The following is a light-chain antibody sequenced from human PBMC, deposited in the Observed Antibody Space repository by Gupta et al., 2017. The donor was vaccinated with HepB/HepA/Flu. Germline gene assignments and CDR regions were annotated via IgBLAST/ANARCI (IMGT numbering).Light chain of an antibody. J-gene: IGLJ1*01. V-gene: IGLV1-40*01. CDR1: SSNIGAGYD. CDR2: GNS. CDR3: QSYDSSLRFYV. Sequence: QSVLTQPPSVSGAPGQRVTISCTGSSSNIGAGYDVHWYQQLPGTAPKLLIYGNSNRPSGDPDRFSGSKSGTSASLAITGLQAEDEADYYCQSYDSSLRFYVFGTGTKVTVL.